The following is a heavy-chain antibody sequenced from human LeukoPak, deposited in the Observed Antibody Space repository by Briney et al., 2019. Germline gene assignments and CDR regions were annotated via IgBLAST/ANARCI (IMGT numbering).Heavy chain of an antibody. D-gene: IGHD5-12*01. CDR2: IYYSGST. V-gene: IGHV4-30-4*08. J-gene: IGHJ4*02. Sequence: SETLSLTCTVSGGSISSSSYYWGWIRQPPGKGLEWIGYIYYSGSTYYNPSLKSRVTISVDTSKNQFSLKLSSVTAADTAVYYCARDRGRNSGYDLFDYWGQGTLVTVSS. CDR1: GGSISSSSYY. CDR3: ARDRGRNSGYDLFDY.